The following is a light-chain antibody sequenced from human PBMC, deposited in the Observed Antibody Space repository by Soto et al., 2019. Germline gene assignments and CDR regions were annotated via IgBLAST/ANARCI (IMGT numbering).Light chain of an antibody. J-gene: IGKJ2*03. V-gene: IGKV3-20*01. CDR1: QSLSSRH. Sequence: VLTQSPGTLSLSPGERGTLSCRASQSLSSRHLAWYQQKPGQAPRLLIYGAFSRAAGIPDRFSGSGSGTDFTLTISRLEPEDFAVYYCQVYSLGQGTRLELK. CDR3: QVYS. CDR2: GAF.